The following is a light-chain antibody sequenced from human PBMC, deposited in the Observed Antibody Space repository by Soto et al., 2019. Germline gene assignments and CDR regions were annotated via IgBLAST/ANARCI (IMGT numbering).Light chain of an antibody. CDR1: QGVSGY. Sequence: DIQMTQSPSSLSASVGDRVTITCRASQGVSGYLHWYQVKPGKAPKLLIYNAASLQSGVPSRFSGSGYGTGFTLTISSLQPEDFATYYCHQSYSTPPYTFGQGTKLEI. J-gene: IGKJ2*01. V-gene: IGKV1-39*01. CDR2: NAA. CDR3: HQSYSTPPYT.